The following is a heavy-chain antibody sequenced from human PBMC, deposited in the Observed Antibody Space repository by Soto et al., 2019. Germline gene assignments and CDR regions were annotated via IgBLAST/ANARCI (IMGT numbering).Heavy chain of an antibody. Sequence: QVQLVQSGAEVKKPGSSVKVSCKASGGTFSSYTISWVRQAPGQGLEWMGRIIPILGIANYAQKFQGRVTITADKSTSTAYMELSSLRSEDTAVYYYARDRRYQPTRVGWWGTKSESDWFDPWGQGTLVTVSS. V-gene: IGHV1-69*08. J-gene: IGHJ5*02. CDR1: GGTFSSYT. CDR3: ARDRRYQPTRVGWWGTKSESDWFDP. D-gene: IGHD2-15*01. CDR2: IIPILGIA.